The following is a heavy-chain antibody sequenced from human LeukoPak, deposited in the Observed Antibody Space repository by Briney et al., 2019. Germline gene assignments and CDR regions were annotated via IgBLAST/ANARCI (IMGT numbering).Heavy chain of an antibody. CDR3: ARGSGYDFPDY. D-gene: IGHD5-12*01. CDR1: GGSFSGYY. Sequence: PSETLSLTCTVYGGSFSGYYWSWIRQPPGKGLEWIGEINHSGSTNYNPSLKSRVTISVDTSKNQFSLKLSSVTAADTAVYYCARGSGYDFPDYWGQGTLVTVSS. V-gene: IGHV4-34*01. CDR2: INHSGST. J-gene: IGHJ4*02.